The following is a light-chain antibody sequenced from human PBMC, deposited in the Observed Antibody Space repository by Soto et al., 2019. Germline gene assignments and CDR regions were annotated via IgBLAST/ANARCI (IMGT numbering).Light chain of an antibody. V-gene: IGLV2-14*01. CDR1: SSDVGNYNY. J-gene: IGLJ1*01. Sequence: QSALTQPASVSGSPGQSITISCTGTSSDVGNYNYVSWYQQHPGKVPKLMIFEVSNRPSGVSYRFSGSKSGNTASLTISGLQAEDEADYYCSSYTGSSTLYVFGTGTKV. CDR2: EVS. CDR3: SSYTGSSTLYV.